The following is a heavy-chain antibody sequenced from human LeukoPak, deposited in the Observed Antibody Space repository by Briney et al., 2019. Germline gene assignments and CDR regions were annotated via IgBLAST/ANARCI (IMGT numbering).Heavy chain of an antibody. CDR1: GFTFSSYS. Sequence: PGGSLRLSCAASGFTFSSYSMNWVRQAPGKGLEWASSISSSSSYIYYADSVKGRFTISRDNAKNSLSLQMNSLRAEDTAVYYCARGSGYYYDSSGVDYWGQGTLVTVSS. D-gene: IGHD3-22*01. CDR3: ARGSGYYYDSSGVDY. V-gene: IGHV3-21*01. J-gene: IGHJ4*02. CDR2: ISSSSSYI.